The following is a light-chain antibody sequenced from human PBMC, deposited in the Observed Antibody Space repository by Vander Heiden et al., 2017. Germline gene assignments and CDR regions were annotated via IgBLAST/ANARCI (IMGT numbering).Light chain of an antibody. CDR2: GAS. J-gene: IGKJ1*01. CDR3: QQYKNWPPWT. V-gene: IGKV3-15*01. Sequence: EIVMPQSPATLSVSPGERATLSCRASQSVSSNLAWYQQKPGQAPRLLIYGASTRDTGIPARFSGSGYGTEFTLTISSRQSEDFAVYYCQQYKNWPPWTFGQGTKVEIK. CDR1: QSVSSN.